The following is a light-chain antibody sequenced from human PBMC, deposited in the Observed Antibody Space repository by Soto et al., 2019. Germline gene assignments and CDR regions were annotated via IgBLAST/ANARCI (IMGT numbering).Light chain of an antibody. CDR3: QQRSNWPRK. CDR1: QSVSSY. V-gene: IGKV3-11*01. J-gene: IGKJ1*01. CDR2: DAS. Sequence: EIVSTQSPATLSLSPGERATLSCRASQSVSSYLAWYQQKPGQAPRLLIYDASNRATRIPARFTGSGSGTDFTITMSRLEPEDFGVYYCQQRSNWPRKFGQGTKV.